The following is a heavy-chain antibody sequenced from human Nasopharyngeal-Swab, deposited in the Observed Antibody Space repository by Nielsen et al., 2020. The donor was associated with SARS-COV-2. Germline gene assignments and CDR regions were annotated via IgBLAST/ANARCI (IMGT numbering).Heavy chain of an antibody. Sequence: GESLKISCAASGFTFSSFGMHRVRQAPGKGLEWVAVISYDGNNKYYADSVKGRFTISRDNSKNTLYLQMDSLRAEDTAVYYCAKVRDGYNQGFDYWGQGTLVTVSS. V-gene: IGHV3-30*18. CDR3: AKVRDGYNQGFDY. D-gene: IGHD5-24*01. CDR1: GFTFSSFG. J-gene: IGHJ4*02. CDR2: ISYDGNNK.